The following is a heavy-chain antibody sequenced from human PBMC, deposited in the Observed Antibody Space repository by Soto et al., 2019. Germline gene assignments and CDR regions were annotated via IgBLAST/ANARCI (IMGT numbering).Heavy chain of an antibody. J-gene: IGHJ4*02. CDR1: GFTFSSYW. D-gene: IGHD3-22*01. V-gene: IGHV3-74*01. CDR3: ARDSSGYYDSSGYYYGLDY. Sequence: GSLRLSCAASGFTFSSYWMHWVRQAPGKGLVWVSRINSDGSSTSYADSVKGRFTISRDNAKNTLYLQMNSLRAEDTAVYYCARDSSGYYDSSGYYYGLDYWGQGTLVTVSS. CDR2: INSDGSST.